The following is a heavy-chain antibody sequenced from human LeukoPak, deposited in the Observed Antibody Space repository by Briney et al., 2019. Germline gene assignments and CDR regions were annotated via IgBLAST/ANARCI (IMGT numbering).Heavy chain of an antibody. D-gene: IGHD1-26*01. CDR1: GFTLSSYW. CDR3: ARATGSYYSLGY. Sequence: PGGSLRLSCAASGFTLSSYWTHWVRHARGKGVGWVSRINSAGSSTSYADSVKGRFTVSTHNANNTLYLQMNSLSAADTAVYYCARATGSYYSLGYWGQGTLVTVSS. V-gene: IGHV3-74*01. CDR2: INSAGSST. J-gene: IGHJ4*02.